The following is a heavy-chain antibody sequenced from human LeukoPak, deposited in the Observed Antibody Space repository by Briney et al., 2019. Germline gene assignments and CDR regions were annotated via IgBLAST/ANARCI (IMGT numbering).Heavy chain of an antibody. CDR3: ASPFHKFFDY. Sequence: QPGRSLRLSCAASGFTFSSYAMHWVRQAPGKGLEWVAVISYDGNNEYYADSVKGRFTISRDNSKNTLYLQMNSLRTADTAVYYCASPFHKFFDYWGQGTLVTVSS. D-gene: IGHD3-3*02. J-gene: IGHJ4*02. CDR2: ISYDGNNE. CDR1: GFTFSSYA. V-gene: IGHV3-30-3*01.